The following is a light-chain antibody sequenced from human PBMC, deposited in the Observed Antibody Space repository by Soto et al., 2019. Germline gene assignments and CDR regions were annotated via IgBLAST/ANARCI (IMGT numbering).Light chain of an antibody. CDR2: DVS. V-gene: IGLV2-14*03. CDR1: RSDVGGYKF. CDR3: GSYTSTSTYV. J-gene: IGLJ1*01. Sequence: QSALTQPASVSGSPGQSITIPCTGTRSDVGGYKFVSWYQQHPGEVPKLVIYDVSNRPSGVSSRFSGSKSGNTASLTISGLQAEDEADYYCGSYTSTSTYVFGTGTKLTVL.